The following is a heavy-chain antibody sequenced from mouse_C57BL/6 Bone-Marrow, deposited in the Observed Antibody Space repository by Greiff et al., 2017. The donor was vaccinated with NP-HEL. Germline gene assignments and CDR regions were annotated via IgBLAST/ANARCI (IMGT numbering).Heavy chain of an antibody. CDR1: GYTFTSYW. Sequence: QVQLQQPGAELVKPGASVKMSCKASGYTFTSYWITWVKQRPGQGLEWIGDIYPGSGSTNYNEKFKSKATLTVDTSSSTAYMQLSSLTSEDSAVYYCARKRDNYPYCDYWGQGTTLTVSS. D-gene: IGHD1-3*01. CDR3: ARKRDNYPYCDY. V-gene: IGHV1-55*01. J-gene: IGHJ2*01. CDR2: IYPGSGST.